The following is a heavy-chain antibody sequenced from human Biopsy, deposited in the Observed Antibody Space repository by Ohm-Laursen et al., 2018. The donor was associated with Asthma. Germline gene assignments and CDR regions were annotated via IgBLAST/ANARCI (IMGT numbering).Heavy chain of an antibody. CDR3: ARAVDYSHYYGIDV. J-gene: IGHJ6*04. CDR1: GYTFNSAG. D-gene: IGHD3-10*01. CDR2: ISVYNGNT. V-gene: IGHV1-18*01. Sequence: ASVKVSCKTSGYTFNSAGITWVRQAPGQGLEWMGWISVYNGNTKVAQKLQDRVTMITDTSTSTAYMELRSLRSHDTAVYFCARAVDYSHYYGIDVWGKGTTVTVSP.